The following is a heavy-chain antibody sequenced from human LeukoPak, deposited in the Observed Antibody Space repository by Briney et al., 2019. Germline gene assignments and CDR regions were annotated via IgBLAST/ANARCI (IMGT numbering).Heavy chain of an antibody. J-gene: IGHJ6*02. V-gene: IGHV1-8*02. CDR3: ARGPESLGGYDFWSGYLFYYGMDV. D-gene: IGHD3-3*01. Sequence: ASVKVSCKASGGTFSSYAISWVRQAPGQGLEWMGWMNPNSGNTGYAQKFQGRVTMTRNTSISTAYMELSSLRSEDTAVYYCARGPESLGGYDFWSGYLFYYGMDVWGQGTTVTVSS. CDR1: GGTFSSYA. CDR2: MNPNSGNT.